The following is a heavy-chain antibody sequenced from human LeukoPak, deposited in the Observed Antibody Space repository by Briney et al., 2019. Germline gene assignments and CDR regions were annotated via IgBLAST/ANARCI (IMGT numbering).Heavy chain of an antibody. CDR1: GFTFRSYE. V-gene: IGHV3-48*03. J-gene: IGHJ4*02. CDR3: ARKGGYGLDFDY. CDR2: ISSSGSTI. D-gene: IGHD5-18*01. Sequence: GGSLRLSCAAAGFTFRSYEMNWGRQAPGKGLEWVSYISSSGSTIYYAEFVKGRFTISRDNAKNSLYLQMNRLRAEDTAVYYCARKGGYGLDFDYWGQGTLVTVSS.